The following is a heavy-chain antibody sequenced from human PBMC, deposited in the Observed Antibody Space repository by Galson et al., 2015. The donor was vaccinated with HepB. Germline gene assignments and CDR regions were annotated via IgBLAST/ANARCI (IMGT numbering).Heavy chain of an antibody. J-gene: IGHJ6*02. D-gene: IGHD6-6*01. CDR2: IKSKTDGGTT. CDR1: GFTFSNAW. Sequence: SLRLSCAASGFTFSNAWMSWVRQAPGKGLEWVGRIKSKTDGGTTDYAAPVKGRFTISRDDSKNTLYLQMNSLKTEDTAVYYCTTDPVRLIAARPEYGMDVWGQGTTVTVSS. CDR3: TTDPVRLIAARPEYGMDV. V-gene: IGHV3-15*01.